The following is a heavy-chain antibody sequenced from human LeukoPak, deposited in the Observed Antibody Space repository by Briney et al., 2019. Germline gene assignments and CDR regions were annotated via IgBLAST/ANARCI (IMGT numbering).Heavy chain of an antibody. CDR2: IYASGST. Sequence: SETLSLTCTVSGGSISSYYWSWIRQPAGKGLEWIGRIYASGSTNYNPSLKSRVTMSVDTSKSQFSLKLISVTAADTVVYYCARDPRGIVGANHNWFDPWGQGTLVTVSS. J-gene: IGHJ5*02. CDR3: ARDPRGIVGANHNWFDP. V-gene: IGHV4-4*07. D-gene: IGHD1-26*01. CDR1: GGSISSYY.